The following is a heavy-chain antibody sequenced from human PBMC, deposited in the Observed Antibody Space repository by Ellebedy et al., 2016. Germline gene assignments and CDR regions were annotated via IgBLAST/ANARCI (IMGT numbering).Heavy chain of an antibody. J-gene: IGHJ4*02. CDR1: GGSISSYY. D-gene: IGHD5-24*01. CDR2: IYYSGST. Sequence: SETLSLTCTVSGGSISSYYWGWIRQPPGKGLEWIGSIYYSGSTYYNPSLKSRVTISVDTSKNQFSLKLSSVTAADTAVYYCARLGGRWLQSTPSYFDYWGQGTLVTVSS. CDR3: ARLGGRWLQSTPSYFDY. V-gene: IGHV4-39*01.